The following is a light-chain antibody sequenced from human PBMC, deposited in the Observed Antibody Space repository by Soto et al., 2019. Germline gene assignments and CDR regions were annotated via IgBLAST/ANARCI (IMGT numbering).Light chain of an antibody. V-gene: IGLV2-23*02. CDR3: CSYAGSSFYS. CDR2: EVS. J-gene: IGLJ1*01. CDR1: SSDVGSYNL. Sequence: QSALTQPASVSGSPGQSITISCTGTSSDVGSYNLVSWYQQHPGKAPKLMIYEVSKRPSGVSTRFSGSKSGNTASLTISGLQAHVEADYYCCSYAGSSFYSFGTGPKLTDL.